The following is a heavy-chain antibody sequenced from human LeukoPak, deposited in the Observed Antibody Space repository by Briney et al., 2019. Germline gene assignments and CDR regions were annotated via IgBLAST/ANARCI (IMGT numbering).Heavy chain of an antibody. CDR3: ARGLRGYSFGCDY. CDR2: INPNSGGT. J-gene: IGHJ4*02. V-gene: IGHV1-2*04. CDR1: GYTFTGYY. Sequence: ASVKASCKASGYTFTGYYIHWVRQAPGQGLEWMGWINPNSGGTIYPQKFQGWVTMTRDTSINTAYMELSRLRSDDTAVYYCARGLRGYSFGCDYWGQGTLVTVSS. D-gene: IGHD5-18*01.